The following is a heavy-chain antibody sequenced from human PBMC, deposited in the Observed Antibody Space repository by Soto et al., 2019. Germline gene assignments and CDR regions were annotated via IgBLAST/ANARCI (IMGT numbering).Heavy chain of an antibody. CDR3: ARREIQGPIDY. D-gene: IGHD1-26*01. J-gene: IGHJ4*02. V-gene: IGHV4-28*01. CDR2: IYYSGTT. Sequence: QVQLQESGPGLVKPSDTLSLTCAVSGYSISSSNWWGWIRQPPGKGLEWIGYIYYSGTTYHNPSLKSRVTMSVDTSKNQFSLKLTAVTAVDTAVYYCARREIQGPIDYWGQGTLVTVSS. CDR1: GYSISSSNW.